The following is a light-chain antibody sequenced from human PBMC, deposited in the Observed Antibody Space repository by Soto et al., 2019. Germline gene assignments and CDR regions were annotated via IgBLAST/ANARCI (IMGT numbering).Light chain of an antibody. V-gene: IGLV4-69*01. CDR3: QTWGTGVV. Sequence: QSVLTQSPSASASLGASVKLTCTLSSGDSSYAIAWHQQQPEKGPRYLMKLNSDGSHSKGDGIPDRFSGSSSGAERYLTISSLQSEDEADYYCQTWGTGVVFGGGTQLTVL. CDR2: LNSDGSH. J-gene: IGLJ2*01. CDR1: SGDSSYA.